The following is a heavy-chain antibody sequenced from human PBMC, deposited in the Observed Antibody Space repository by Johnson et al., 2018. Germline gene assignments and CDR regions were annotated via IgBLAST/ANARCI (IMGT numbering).Heavy chain of an antibody. CDR2: ISWNSGSI. CDR3: AREARLQSGEAFDI. CDR1: GFTFDDYA. V-gene: IGHV3-9*01. J-gene: IGHJ3*02. D-gene: IGHD5-24*01. Sequence: EVQLVESGGGLVQPGRSLRLSCAASGFTFDDYAMHWVRQAPGKGLEWVSGISWNSGSIGYADSVKGRFTISRDNAKNSLYLQMNSLRAEDTAVYYCAREARLQSGEAFDIWGQGTMVTVSS.